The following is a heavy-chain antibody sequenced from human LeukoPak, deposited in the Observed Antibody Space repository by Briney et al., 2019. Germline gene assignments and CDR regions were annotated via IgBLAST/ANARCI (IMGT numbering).Heavy chain of an antibody. D-gene: IGHD6-19*01. CDR1: GFIFSNYA. CDR3: TGGGWSTDAFDI. Sequence: GGSLRLSCGAFGFIFSNYAMSWVRQAPGKGLEWVSSVSGTGGSTNYADSVKGRFTISRDNSKNTLYLQMNSLRAEDTAIYYCTGGGWSTDAFDIWGQGTVVTVSS. J-gene: IGHJ3*02. CDR2: VSGTGGST. V-gene: IGHV3-23*01.